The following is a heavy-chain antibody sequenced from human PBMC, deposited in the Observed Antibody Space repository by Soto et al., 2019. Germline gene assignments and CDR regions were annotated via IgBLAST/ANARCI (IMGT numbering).Heavy chain of an antibody. Sequence: QVQLVQSGAEVKKPGSSVRVSCKASGGTFSSYAINWVRQAPGQGLEWVGGIIPLFHTANYGPKFQGRVTIAVYEPTSIAYMELSSLRSEDTAVYYCAEDRLTATAVFSDWGQGTLVTVSS. J-gene: IGHJ4*02. CDR3: AEDRLTATAVFSD. D-gene: IGHD1-7*01. CDR2: IIPLFHTA. CDR1: GGTFSSYA. V-gene: IGHV1-69*01.